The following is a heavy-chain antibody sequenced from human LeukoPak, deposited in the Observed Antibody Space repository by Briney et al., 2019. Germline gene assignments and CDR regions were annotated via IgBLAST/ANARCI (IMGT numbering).Heavy chain of an antibody. CDR3: ARDQTQAGPTTVDY. Sequence: TGGSLRISFVASGFTFSNSWMHLVRPAPGEGVALVSPINTGGTNIKYADSVKGRFTISRDNAKNTLYLQMHTLSAEDTAVYYCARDQTQAGPTTVDYWGQGTLVTVSS. V-gene: IGHV3-74*03. CDR2: INTGGTNI. J-gene: IGHJ4*02. D-gene: IGHD1-14*01. CDR1: GFTFSNSW.